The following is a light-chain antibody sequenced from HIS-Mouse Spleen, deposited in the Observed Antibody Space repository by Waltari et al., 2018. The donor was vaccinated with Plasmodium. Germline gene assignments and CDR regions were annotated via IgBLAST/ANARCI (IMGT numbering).Light chain of an antibody. CDR2: DVS. J-gene: IGLJ3*02. Sequence: QSALTQPASVSGSPGQSITISCTGTSSDVGGSNYFPWYQQHPGKAPKLMIYDVSNRPSGVSNRFSGSKSGNTASLTISGLQAEDEADYYCSSYTSSSTLEVFGGGTKLTVL. CDR3: SSYTSSSTLEV. CDR1: SSDVGGSNY. V-gene: IGLV2-14*03.